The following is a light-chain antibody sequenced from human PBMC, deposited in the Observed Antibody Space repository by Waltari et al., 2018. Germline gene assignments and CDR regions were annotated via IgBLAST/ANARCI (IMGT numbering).Light chain of an antibody. CDR2: GAS. J-gene: IGKJ1*01. Sequence: EIVMTQSPVTLSVPPGERATLSCRASQSIRNNLAWYQQRPGQAPRLLIYGASTRTTGIPGRFSGSVSGTEFTLTISSLQSEDSAIYFCQQYNNWHPWTFGQGTKVE. CDR3: QQYNNWHPWT. CDR1: QSIRNN. V-gene: IGKV3-15*01.